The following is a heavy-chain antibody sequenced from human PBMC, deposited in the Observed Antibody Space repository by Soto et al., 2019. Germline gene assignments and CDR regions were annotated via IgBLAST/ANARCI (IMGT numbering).Heavy chain of an antibody. CDR2: ISTYNGDT. J-gene: IGHJ6*04. CDR3: AREGVAHSYSYGMYV. D-gene: IGHD5-12*01. V-gene: IGHV1-18*01. Sequence: ASVKVSCKASGYTFTRSGISWVRQAPGQGLEWMGWISTYNGDTNYAQTFQGRVTMTTDTSTSTVHMEVRSLRSDDTAVYYCAREGVAHSYSYGMYVLGKGAPVPVSS. CDR1: GYTFTRSG.